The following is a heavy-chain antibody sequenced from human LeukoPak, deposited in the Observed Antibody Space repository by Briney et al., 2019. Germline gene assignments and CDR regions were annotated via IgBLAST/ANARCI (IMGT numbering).Heavy chain of an antibody. V-gene: IGHV4-59*01. CDR3: ARALRYYDSSGYYSADAFDI. CDR2: IYYSGRT. D-gene: IGHD3-22*01. Sequence: PSETLSLTCTVSGHSISSYYWSWLRQPPGKGVEGLGYIYYSGRTNYNPSLKSRVTISVDTSKNQFSLKLSSVTAADTAVYYCARALRYYDSSGYYSADAFDIWGQGTMVTVSS. CDR1: GHSISSYY. J-gene: IGHJ3*02.